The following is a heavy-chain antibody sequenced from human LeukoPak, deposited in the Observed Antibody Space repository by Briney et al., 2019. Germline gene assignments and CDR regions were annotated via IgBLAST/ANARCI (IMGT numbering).Heavy chain of an antibody. J-gene: IGHJ3*02. CDR3: ARDPPEGPALGAFDI. D-gene: IGHD1-14*01. CDR1: GGSISSYY. Sequence: SETLSLTCTVSGGSISSYYWSWIRQPAGKGLEWIGRIYTSGSTNYNPSLKSRVTMSVDTSKNQFSLKLSSVTAADTAVYYCARDPPEGPALGAFDIWGQGRMVTAFS. V-gene: IGHV4-4*07. CDR2: IYTSGST.